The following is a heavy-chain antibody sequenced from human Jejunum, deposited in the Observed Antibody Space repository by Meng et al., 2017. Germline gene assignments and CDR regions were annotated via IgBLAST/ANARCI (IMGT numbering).Heavy chain of an antibody. V-gene: IGHV4-30-4*01. Sequence: VQLQESGPGLVKPSQTLSLTCTVSGGSISSDDYYWSLLRQPPGKGLEWIGYIHYIGSAFYHPALKSRATVSVDTSKNQFSLELKSVTAADTALYYCARERWEDYESRGFDSWGQGTLVTVSS. CDR2: IHYIGSA. CDR3: ARERWEDYESRGFDS. D-gene: IGHD3-22*01. CDR1: GGSISSDDYY. J-gene: IGHJ4*02.